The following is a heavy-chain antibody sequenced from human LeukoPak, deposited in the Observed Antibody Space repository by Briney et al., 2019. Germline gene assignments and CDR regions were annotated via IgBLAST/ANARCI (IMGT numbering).Heavy chain of an antibody. D-gene: IGHD1-26*01. CDR1: GFVVSSNY. CDR3: ARGILGLIPIDY. J-gene: IGHJ4*02. CDR2: MYSDNNI. Sequence: GGSLRLSCAASGFVVSSNYLAWVRQAPGEGLEWVSFMYSDNNIYYADSVKGRFTISRDNSKNTFYLQMNSLRVEDTAIYYCARGILGLIPIDYWGQGNLVTVSS. V-gene: IGHV3-53*01.